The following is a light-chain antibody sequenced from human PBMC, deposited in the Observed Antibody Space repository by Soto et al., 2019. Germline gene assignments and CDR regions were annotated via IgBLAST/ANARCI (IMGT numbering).Light chain of an antibody. J-gene: IGLJ1*01. CDR2: EVS. CDR3: CSFTSSTPYV. V-gene: IGLV2-14*01. CDR1: SSDVGAYNY. Sequence: QSALTQPASVSGSLGQSITISCTGTSSDVGAYNYVSWYQQQPGKAPKLMISEVSNRPSGVSNRFSGSKSGNTASLIISGLQAEDEADYYCCSFTSSTPYVFGTGTKVTVL.